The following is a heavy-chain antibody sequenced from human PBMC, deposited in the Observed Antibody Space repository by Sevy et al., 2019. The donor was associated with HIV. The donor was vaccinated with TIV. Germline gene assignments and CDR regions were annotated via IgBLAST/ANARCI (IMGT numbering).Heavy chain of an antibody. V-gene: IGHV1-2*02. CDR2: INPKSGAT. CDR1: GYTFSDSGYY. CDR3: ARESYDFWTGPVDYDYGMDV. D-gene: IGHD3-3*01. Sequence: ASVKVSCKASGYTFSDSGYYVHWVRQAPGQGLEWMGWINPKSGATNYAQKFQGRVTMTRDTSVSTANMGLSRLTSDETAVYYCARESYDFWTGPVDYDYGMDVWGQGTTVTVSS. J-gene: IGHJ6*02.